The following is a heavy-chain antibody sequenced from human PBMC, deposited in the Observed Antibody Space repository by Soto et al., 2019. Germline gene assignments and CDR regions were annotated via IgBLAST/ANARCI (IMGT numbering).Heavy chain of an antibody. CDR3: ARTSGLGYCSGGSCYEPYYFDY. J-gene: IGHJ4*02. D-gene: IGHD2-15*01. Sequence: PGGSLRLSCAASGFTFSSYGMHWVRQAPGKGLEWVAVIWYDGSNKYYADSVKGRFTISRDNSKNTLYLQMNSLRAEDTAVYYCARTSGLGYCSGGSCYEPYYFDYWGQGTLVTVSS. CDR1: GFTFSSYG. V-gene: IGHV3-33*01. CDR2: IWYDGSNK.